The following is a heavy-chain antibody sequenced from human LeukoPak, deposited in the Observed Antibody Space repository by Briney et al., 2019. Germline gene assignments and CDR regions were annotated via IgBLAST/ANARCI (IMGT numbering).Heavy chain of an antibody. D-gene: IGHD3-22*01. CDR3: AKDRSSGPHYYYGMDI. J-gene: IGHJ6*02. CDR2: VSYLGDDQ. CDR1: GFTFSRYG. V-gene: IGHV3-30*18. Sequence: GGSLRHSSAASGFTFSRYGIHWVRHSPGKGLGRVALVSYLGDDQFYAESVKGRFTIPRDNSKKTVFLQMNGLRGEDTAIYYCAKDRSSGPHYYYGMDIWGRGTTVIVSS.